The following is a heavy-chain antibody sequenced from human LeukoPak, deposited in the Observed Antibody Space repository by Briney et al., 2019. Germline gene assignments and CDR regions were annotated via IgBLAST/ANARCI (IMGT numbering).Heavy chain of an antibody. J-gene: IGHJ4*02. Sequence: GGSLRLSCAASGFTFSSYGMPWVRQAPGKGLEWVAVIWYDGSNKYYADSVKGRFTISRDNSKNTLYLQMNSLRAEDTAVHYCARGVYIAAAQYGYWGQGTLVTVSS. D-gene: IGHD6-13*01. CDR3: ARGVYIAAAQYGY. CDR2: IWYDGSNK. CDR1: GFTFSSYG. V-gene: IGHV3-33*01.